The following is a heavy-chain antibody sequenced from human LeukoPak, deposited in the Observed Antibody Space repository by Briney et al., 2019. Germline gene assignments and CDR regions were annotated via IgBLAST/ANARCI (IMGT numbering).Heavy chain of an antibody. J-gene: IGHJ4*02. CDR1: GFTFFNYW. Sequence: PGGSLRLSCEATGFTFFNYWMHWVRQAPGKGLMWVSRIDSHGAATDYADSVKGQFTISRDNDKNTVYLQMDSLRTEDTATYYCARRGELWSGYPFDAWGQGTLVSVSS. D-gene: IGHD3-3*01. CDR3: ARRGELWSGYPFDA. V-gene: IGHV3-74*01. CDR2: IDSHGAAT.